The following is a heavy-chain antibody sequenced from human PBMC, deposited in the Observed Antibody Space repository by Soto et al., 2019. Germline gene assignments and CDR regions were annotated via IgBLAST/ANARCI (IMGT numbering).Heavy chain of an antibody. V-gene: IGHV4-59*12. Sequence: QVQLQQSGPRLVKPSETLSLTCTVSSGPSRSYNWGWIRQSPRRGLEWIGYVYYTGDTAYNPSLKSRVTISADTSTNNISLILSPFTAAHTSVYYCVRDGIDYPHGLEAGWGQGTTVNVSS. J-gene: IGHJ6*02. CDR2: VYYTGDT. CDR3: VRDGIDYPHGLEAG. D-gene: IGHD1-26*01. CDR1: SGPSRSYN.